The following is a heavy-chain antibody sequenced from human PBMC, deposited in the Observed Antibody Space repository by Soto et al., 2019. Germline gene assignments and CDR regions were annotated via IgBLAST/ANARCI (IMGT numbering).Heavy chain of an antibody. D-gene: IGHD3-22*01. V-gene: IGHV1-18*04. CDR1: GYTFTSYG. J-gene: IGHJ3*02. Sequence: ASVKVSCKASGYTFTSYGISWVRQAPGQGPEWMGWIGAYNGNTNHAQKLQGRVTMTTDTSTSTAYMELRSLRSDDTAAYYCARKGGGFTMIVVVGAAFDIWGQGTMVTVSS. CDR3: ARKGGGFTMIVVVGAAFDI. CDR2: IGAYNGNT.